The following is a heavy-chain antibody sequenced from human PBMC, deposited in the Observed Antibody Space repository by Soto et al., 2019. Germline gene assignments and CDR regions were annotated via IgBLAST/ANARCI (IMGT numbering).Heavy chain of an antibody. V-gene: IGHV3-15*01. J-gene: IGHJ4*02. CDR2: IKSKTDEGTT. CDR3: TTDLSNYNDF. CDR1: GFTFRNAW. D-gene: IGHD3-9*01. Sequence: GSLRLSCAASGFTFRNAWISWVRQAPGKGLEWGGRIKSKTDEGTTNYAAPVKGRFSISRDDSKNTLYLQMNSLKNEDTAVYYCTTDLSNYNDFWGQGTLVTVSS.